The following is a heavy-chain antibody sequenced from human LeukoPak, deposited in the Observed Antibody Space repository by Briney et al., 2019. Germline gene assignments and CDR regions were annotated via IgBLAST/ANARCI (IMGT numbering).Heavy chain of an antibody. J-gene: IGHJ4*02. D-gene: IGHD1-26*01. CDR2: ISSSSSTI. CDR1: GFTFSSYI. CDR3: ATQPIEWELRHFDY. V-gene: IGHV3-48*02. Sequence: GGSLRLSCAASGFTFSSYIMNWVRQAPGKGLEWVSYISSSSSTIYYADSVKGRFTISRDNAKNSLYLQMNSLRDEDTAVYYCATQPIEWELRHFDYWGQGTLVTVSS.